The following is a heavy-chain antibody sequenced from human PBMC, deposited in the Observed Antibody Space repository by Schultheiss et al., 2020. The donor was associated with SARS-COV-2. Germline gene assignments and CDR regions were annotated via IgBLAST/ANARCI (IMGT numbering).Heavy chain of an antibody. CDR3: AKTLQWLGHYFDY. CDR1: GFTFSSYW. D-gene: IGHD6-19*01. V-gene: IGHV3-23*01. CDR2: ITGSGGNT. J-gene: IGHJ4*02. Sequence: GESLKISCAASGFTFSSYWMSWVRQAPGKGLEWVSGITGSGGNTYYADSVKGRFTISRDNSKNMLYLQLNSLRAEDTAVYYCAKTLQWLGHYFDYWGQGTLVTVSS.